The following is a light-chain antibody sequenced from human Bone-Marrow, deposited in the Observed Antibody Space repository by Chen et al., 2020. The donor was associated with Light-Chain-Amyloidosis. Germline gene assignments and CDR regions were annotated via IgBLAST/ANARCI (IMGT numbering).Light chain of an antibody. J-gene: IGLJ2*01. CDR2: RDT. V-gene: IGLV3-25*03. CDR1: DLPTKY. Sequence: SYELTRPPSVSVSPEQTARITCSGDDLPTKYAYWYQQKPGQAPVLVIHRDTERPSGISERFSGSSSGTTATLTISGVQAEDEADYHCQSADSSGTYEVIFGGGTKLTVL. CDR3: QSADSSGTYEVI.